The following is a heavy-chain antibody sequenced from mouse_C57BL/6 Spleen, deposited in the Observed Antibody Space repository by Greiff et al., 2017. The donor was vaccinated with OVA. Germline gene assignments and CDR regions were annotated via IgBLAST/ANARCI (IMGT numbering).Heavy chain of an antibody. CDR2: IYPGSGST. J-gene: IGHJ3*01. Sequence: QVQLQQPGAELVKPGASVKMSCKASGFTFTSYWITWVKQRPGQGLEWIGDIYPGSGSTNYNEKFKSKATLTVDTSSSTAYMQLSSLTSEDSEVYYCARNDGYDGWFAYWGQGTLVTVSA. CDR3: ARNDGYDGWFAY. D-gene: IGHD2-2*01. CDR1: GFTFTSYW. V-gene: IGHV1-55*01.